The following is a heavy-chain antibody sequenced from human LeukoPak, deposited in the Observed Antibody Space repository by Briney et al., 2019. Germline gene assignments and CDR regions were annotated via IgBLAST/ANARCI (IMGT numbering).Heavy chain of an antibody. V-gene: IGHV1-46*01. Sequence: ASVKVSCKASGYTFTSYYMHWVRQAPGQGLEWMGIINPSGGSTSYAQKFQGRVTMTRDTSTSTVYMELSSLRSEDTAVYYCARDGGASTSCCRDAFDIWGQGTMVTVSS. CDR3: ARDGGASTSCCRDAFDI. J-gene: IGHJ3*02. CDR1: GYTFTSYY. CDR2: INPSGGST. D-gene: IGHD2-2*01.